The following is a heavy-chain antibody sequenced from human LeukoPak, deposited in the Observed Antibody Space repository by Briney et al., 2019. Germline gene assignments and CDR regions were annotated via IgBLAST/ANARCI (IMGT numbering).Heavy chain of an antibody. Sequence: PGGSLRLSCAASGFTVSSKYMSWVRQAPGKGLEWVSVIYSGGSTYYADSVKGRFTISRDNAKNSLYLQMNSLRAEDTAVYYCARDEYSYGINYFDYWGQGTLVTVSS. CDR3: ARDEYSYGINYFDY. D-gene: IGHD5-18*01. V-gene: IGHV3-53*01. CDR2: IYSGGST. J-gene: IGHJ4*02. CDR1: GFTVSSKY.